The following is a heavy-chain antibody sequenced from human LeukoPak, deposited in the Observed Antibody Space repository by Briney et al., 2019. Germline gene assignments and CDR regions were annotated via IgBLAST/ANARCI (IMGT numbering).Heavy chain of an antibody. CDR3: ARRSSTLDY. J-gene: IGHJ4*02. CDR1: GESFSGYC. CDR2: INHSGSA. Sequence: PSETLSLTCAVYGESFSGYCWSWIRQPPGKGLEWIGEINHSGSANYNPSLKSRVTILVDTSKNQFSLKLSSVTAADTAVYYCARRSSTLDYWGQGTLVTVSS. D-gene: IGHD2-2*01. V-gene: IGHV4-34*01.